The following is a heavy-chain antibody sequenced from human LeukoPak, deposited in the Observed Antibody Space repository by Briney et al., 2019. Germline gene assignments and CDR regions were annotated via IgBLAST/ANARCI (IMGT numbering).Heavy chain of an antibody. D-gene: IGHD6-13*01. CDR1: GYSLTSHW. Sequence: GQSLKLSCKASGYSLTSHWIGWVRQMPGRGLEWMGIVFPGDSDTRYNPSFQGQVTISADKSISTAYLQWSSLKASDTAIYYCAKHGGTYSTSWYDYWGQGTLVTVSS. CDR3: AKHGGTYSTSWYDY. CDR2: VFPGDSDT. J-gene: IGHJ4*02. V-gene: IGHV5-51*01.